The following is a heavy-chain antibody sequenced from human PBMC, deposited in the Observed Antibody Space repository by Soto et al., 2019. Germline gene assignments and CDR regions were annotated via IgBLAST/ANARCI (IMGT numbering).Heavy chain of an antibody. D-gene: IGHD3-22*01. CDR1: GGSISSGDYY. CDR2: IYYSGST. CDR3: ARAPTYYYDSRGPKFDY. J-gene: IGHJ4*02. Sequence: QVQLQESGPGLVKPSQTLSLTCTVSGGSISSGDYYWSWIRQPPGKGLEWIGYIYYSGSTYYNPSLKSRVTISVDTSKHQFSLKLSSVTAADTAVYYCARAPTYYYDSRGPKFDYWGQGTLVTVSS. V-gene: IGHV4-30-4*01.